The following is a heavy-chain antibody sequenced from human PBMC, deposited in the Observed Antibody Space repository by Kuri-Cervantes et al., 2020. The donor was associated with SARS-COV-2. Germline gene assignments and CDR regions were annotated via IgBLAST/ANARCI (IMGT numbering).Heavy chain of an antibody. D-gene: IGHD2-2*01. J-gene: IGHJ3*02. Sequence: SETLSLTCAVSGSSINYYYWTWIRQPPGKGLEWIGYISYSRSTKYNPSLKSRVTISVDRSKNQFSLKLSSVTAADTAVYYCARVRGTCSSTSCHYHDAFDIWGQGTMVTVSS. CDR2: ISYSRST. CDR1: GSSINYYY. CDR3: ARVRGTCSSTSCHYHDAFDI. V-gene: IGHV4-59*12.